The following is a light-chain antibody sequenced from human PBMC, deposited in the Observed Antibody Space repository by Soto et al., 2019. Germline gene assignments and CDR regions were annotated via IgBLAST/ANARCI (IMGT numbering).Light chain of an antibody. CDR1: QSISNW. Sequence: DIQMTQSPSTLSASVGDRVTITCRASQSISNWLAWYQQKPGKAPKLLIYKASTLQSGVPSRFSGSGSGTEFTLTISSLQPDDFAIYYCQRCDSYSPTRTFGQGTKVEIK. V-gene: IGKV1-5*03. J-gene: IGKJ1*01. CDR2: KAS. CDR3: QRCDSYSPTRT.